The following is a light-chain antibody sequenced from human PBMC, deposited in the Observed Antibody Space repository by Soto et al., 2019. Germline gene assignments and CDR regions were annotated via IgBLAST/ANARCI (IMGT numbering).Light chain of an antibody. Sequence: EIVMTQSPATLSVSPGERATLSCRASQSVSSNLAWYQQKPGQAPRLLISGASTRATGIPARFSGSGSGTECTLTICSLQSEDFAVYYCQQYNNWPPCTFGQGTKVEIK. CDR3: QQYNNWPPCT. CDR2: GAS. V-gene: IGKV3-15*01. J-gene: IGKJ1*01. CDR1: QSVSSN.